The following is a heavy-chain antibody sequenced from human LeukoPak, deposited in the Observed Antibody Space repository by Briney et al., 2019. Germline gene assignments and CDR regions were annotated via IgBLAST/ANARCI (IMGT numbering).Heavy chain of an antibody. V-gene: IGHV1-46*01. CDR3: ARDRVGKTRWFDP. CDR1: GYTFTSYY. Sequence: GASVKVSCKASGYTFTSYYMRWVRQAPGQGLEWMGIINPSGGSTSYAQKFQGRVTMTRDTSTRTVCMELSSLRSEDTAVYYCARDRVGKTRWFDPWGQGTLVTVSS. D-gene: IGHD1-26*01. CDR2: INPSGGST. J-gene: IGHJ5*02.